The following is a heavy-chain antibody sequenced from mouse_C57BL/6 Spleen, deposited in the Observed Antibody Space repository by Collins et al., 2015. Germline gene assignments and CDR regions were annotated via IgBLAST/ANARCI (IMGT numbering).Heavy chain of an antibody. CDR2: ISSGGDYI. Sequence: EYMGYISSGGDYIYYADTVKGRFTISRDNARNTLYLQMSSLKSEDTAMYYCTRALDAMDYWGQGTSVTVSS. V-gene: IGHV5-9-1*02. CDR3: TRALDAMDY. J-gene: IGHJ4*01.